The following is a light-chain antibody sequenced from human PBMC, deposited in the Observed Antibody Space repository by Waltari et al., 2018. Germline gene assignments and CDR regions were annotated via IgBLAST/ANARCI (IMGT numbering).Light chain of an antibody. CDR1: QSVSTY. V-gene: IGKV3-11*01. Sequence: EIVLTQSPATLSLSPGARATLSCRASQSVSTYLAWYQQRPGQPPRLLIYDSSSRATGIPARFSGSGSETDFTLTISSLEPEDFAVYYCQQRYKWPLTFGGGSKVEI. CDR3: QQRYKWPLT. J-gene: IGKJ4*01. CDR2: DSS.